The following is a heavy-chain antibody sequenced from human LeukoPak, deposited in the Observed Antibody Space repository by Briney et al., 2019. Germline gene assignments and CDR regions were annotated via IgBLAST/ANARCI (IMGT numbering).Heavy chain of an antibody. D-gene: IGHD2-2*01. J-gene: IGHJ6*02. CDR2: IYYSGST. Sequence: SETLSLTCTVAGGSISSGGYWWSWIRQDPVKGLEWIGYIYYSGSTYYNPSLKSRVTISVDTSKNQFSLKLSSVTAADTAVYYCASGGYCSSTSCYAPYYYYGMDVWGQGTTVTASS. CDR3: ASGGYCSSTSCYAPYYYYGMDV. V-gene: IGHV4-31*03. CDR1: GGSISSGGYW.